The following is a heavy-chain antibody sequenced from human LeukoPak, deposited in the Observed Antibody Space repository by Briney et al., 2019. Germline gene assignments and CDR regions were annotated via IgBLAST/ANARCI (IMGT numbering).Heavy chain of an antibody. D-gene: IGHD5-18*01. CDR3: ARDPSIGYGMMREKRAFDI. J-gene: IGHJ3*02. CDR1: GGSISSSSYY. CDR2: IYYSGST. V-gene: IGHV4-39*07. Sequence: SETLSLTCTVSGGSISSSSYYWGWIRQPPGKGLEWIGSIYYSGSTYYNPSLKSRVTISVDTSKNQFSLKLSSVTAADTAVYYCARDPSIGYGMMREKRAFDIWGQGTMVTVSS.